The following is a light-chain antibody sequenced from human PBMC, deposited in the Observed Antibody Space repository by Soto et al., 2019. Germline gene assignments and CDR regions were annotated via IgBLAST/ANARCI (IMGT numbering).Light chain of an antibody. CDR3: QQYADSPIT. Sequence: EIELTQSPGTLSLSPGERATLSCRASQRLASNYLAWYQQRPGQAPRLLPYGVSSRATGIPDRFSGSGSRTDFTLASSRVEPEDFAVYFCQQYADSPITVGQGTRLEI. J-gene: IGKJ5*01. CDR2: GVS. V-gene: IGKV3-20*01. CDR1: QRLASNY.